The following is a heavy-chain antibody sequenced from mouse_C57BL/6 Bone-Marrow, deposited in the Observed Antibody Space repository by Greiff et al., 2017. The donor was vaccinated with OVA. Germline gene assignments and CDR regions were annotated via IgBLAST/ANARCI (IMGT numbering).Heavy chain of an antibody. Sequence: EVQLQESGGDLVKPGGSLKLSCAASGFTFSSYGMSWVRQTPDKRLEWVATISSGGSYTYYPDSVKGRFTISRDNAKNTLYLQMSSLKSEDTAMYYCARLSMDYWGQGTSVTVSS. CDR3: ARLSMDY. V-gene: IGHV5-6*01. CDR1: GFTFSSYG. J-gene: IGHJ4*01. CDR2: ISSGGSYT.